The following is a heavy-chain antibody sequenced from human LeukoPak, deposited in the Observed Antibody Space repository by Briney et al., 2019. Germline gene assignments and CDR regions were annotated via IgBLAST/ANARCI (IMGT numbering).Heavy chain of an antibody. CDR3: ARSGCTNGVCYRGYYYGMDV. CDR2: IYYSGST. CDR1: GGSISTYY. Sequence: SETPSLTCTVSGGSISTYYWSWIRQPPGKGLEWIGYIYYSGSTNYNPSLKSRVTISVDTSKNQFSLKLSSVTAADTAVYYCARSGCTNGVCYRGYYYGMDVWGQGTTVTVSS. J-gene: IGHJ6*02. V-gene: IGHV4-59*08. D-gene: IGHD2-8*01.